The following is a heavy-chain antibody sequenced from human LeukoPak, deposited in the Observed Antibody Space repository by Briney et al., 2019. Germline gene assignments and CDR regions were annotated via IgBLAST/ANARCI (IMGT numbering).Heavy chain of an antibody. D-gene: IGHD5-12*01. J-gene: IGHJ4*02. CDR1: GFTFSTYA. Sequence: GGSLRLSCAASGFTFSTYAMTWVRQAPGKGLEWVSAVRGSGTDTYYADSVKGRFTISRDNSKNTLYLQMNSLRAEDTAIYYCAKTSRRDSAYDSPFDYWGQGALVIVSS. CDR3: AKTSRRDSAYDSPFDY. CDR2: VRGSGTDT. V-gene: IGHV3-23*01.